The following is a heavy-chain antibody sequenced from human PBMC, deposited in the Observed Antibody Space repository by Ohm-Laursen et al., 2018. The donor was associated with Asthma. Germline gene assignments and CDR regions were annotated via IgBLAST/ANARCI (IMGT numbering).Heavy chain of an antibody. Sequence: SLRLSCTATGFTFRSYAIHWVRQAPGKGLEWVAVSGTYFDGGLKYYADSVNGRFTVSRDDSKNTLYLQMNSLRPDDTAVYYCARDVMEWYLPAFDFWGQGTQVTVSS. J-gene: IGHJ4*02. CDR1: GFTFRSYA. D-gene: IGHD3-3*01. CDR2: SGTYFDGGLK. CDR3: ARDVMEWYLPAFDF. V-gene: IGHV3-30-3*01.